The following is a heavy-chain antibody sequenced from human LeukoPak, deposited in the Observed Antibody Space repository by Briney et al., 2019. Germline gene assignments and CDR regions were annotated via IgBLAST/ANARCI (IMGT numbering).Heavy chain of an antibody. CDR3: ARGPVIYCSGGSCYPFDY. J-gene: IGHJ4*02. CDR1: GHTLTELF. CDR2: FDLEDGET. D-gene: IGHD2-15*01. V-gene: IGHV1-24*01. Sequence: ASVKLSCKVSGHTLTELFMHWVRQAPGKGLGWMGGFDLEDGETIYAQKFQGRVTMTEDTSTDTAYMELSSLRSEDTAVYYCARGPVIYCSGGSCYPFDYWGQGTLVTVSS.